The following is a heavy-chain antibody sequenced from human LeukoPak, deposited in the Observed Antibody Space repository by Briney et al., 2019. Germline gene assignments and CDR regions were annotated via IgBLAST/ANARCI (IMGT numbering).Heavy chain of an antibody. CDR3: TGNYYGSGSYADFDY. V-gene: IGHV3-73*01. Sequence: GGSLRLSCAASGFTFSGSALHWVRQASGKGLEWVGRIRSTANGYATAYAASVKGRFTISRDESKNTAYLHMDSLKTEDTAVYYCTGNYYGSGSYADFDYWGQGTLVTVSS. CDR1: GFTFSGSA. J-gene: IGHJ4*02. D-gene: IGHD3-10*01. CDR2: IRSTANGYAT.